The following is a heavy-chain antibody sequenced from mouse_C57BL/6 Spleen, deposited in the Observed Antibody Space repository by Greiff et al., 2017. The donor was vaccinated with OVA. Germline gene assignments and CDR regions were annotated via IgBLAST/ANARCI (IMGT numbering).Heavy chain of an antibody. CDR1: GYTFTSYW. V-gene: IGHV1-69*01. J-gene: IGHJ1*03. CDR2: IDPSDSST. CDR3: RTGTGYFDV. Sequence: QVQLQQPGAELVMPGASVKLSCKASGYTFTSYWMHWVKQRPGQGLEWIGEIDPSDSSTNYNQKFKGKSTLTVDKSSSTAYMQLSSLTSAASAVYYYRTGTGYFDVWGTGTTVTVSS. D-gene: IGHD3-1*01.